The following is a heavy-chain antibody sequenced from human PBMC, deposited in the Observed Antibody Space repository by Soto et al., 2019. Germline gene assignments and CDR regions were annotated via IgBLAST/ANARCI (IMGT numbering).Heavy chain of an antibody. Sequence: ASVKVSCKASGYTFTSYGISWVRQAPGQGLEWMGWISAYNGNTNYAQKLQGRVTMTTDKSTSTAYMELRSLRSDDTAVYYCARDRRYYYDSSGYYHYYYYGMDVWGQGTTVTVSS. V-gene: IGHV1-18*01. CDR3: ARDRRYYYDSSGYYHYYYYGMDV. D-gene: IGHD3-22*01. CDR1: GYTFTSYG. CDR2: ISAYNGNT. J-gene: IGHJ6*02.